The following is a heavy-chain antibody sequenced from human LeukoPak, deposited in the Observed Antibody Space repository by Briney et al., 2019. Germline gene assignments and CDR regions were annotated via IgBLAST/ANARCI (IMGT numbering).Heavy chain of an antibody. Sequence: GGSLRLSCAASGFTFSNHGMNWVRQAPGKGREWVSAISGSGVSTYYADSVKGRFTISRDNSKNTLYLQTNSLRAEDTAVYYCAKVAGYSYVGVYYFDYWGQGTLVTVSS. CDR1: GFTFSNHG. D-gene: IGHD5-18*01. CDR3: AKVAGYSYVGVYYFDY. V-gene: IGHV3-23*01. J-gene: IGHJ4*02. CDR2: ISGSGVST.